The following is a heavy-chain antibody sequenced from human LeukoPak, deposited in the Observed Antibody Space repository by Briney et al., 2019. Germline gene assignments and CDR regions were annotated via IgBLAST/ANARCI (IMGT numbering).Heavy chain of an antibody. CDR2: IYSGGST. CDR3: ARGVDDYGDYLFDY. Sequence: GGSLRLSCAASGFTFSSYAMSWVRQAPGKGLEWVSVIYSGGSTYYADSVKGRFTISRDNSKNTLYLQMNSLRAEDTAVYYCARGVDDYGDYLFDYWGQGTLVTVSS. V-gene: IGHV3-53*01. CDR1: GFTFSSYA. D-gene: IGHD4-17*01. J-gene: IGHJ4*02.